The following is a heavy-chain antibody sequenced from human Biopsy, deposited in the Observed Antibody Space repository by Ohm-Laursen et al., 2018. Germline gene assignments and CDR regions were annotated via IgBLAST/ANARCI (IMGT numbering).Heavy chain of an antibody. CDR1: GYTFTGQY. Sequence: ASVTVSRKASGYTFTGQYLHWVRQVPGQGLEWMGWINPHSGSTKFAQDFQGRVTMTRDTSITTAYMELRRLRSDDTAVYYCAKGQDLRGGAEYFQHWGQGALVTVSS. CDR2: INPHSGST. D-gene: IGHD2-15*01. CDR3: AKGQDLRGGAEYFQH. V-gene: IGHV1-2*02. J-gene: IGHJ1*01.